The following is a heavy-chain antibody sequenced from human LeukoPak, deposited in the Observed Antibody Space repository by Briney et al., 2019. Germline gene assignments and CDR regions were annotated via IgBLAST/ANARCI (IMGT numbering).Heavy chain of an antibody. Sequence: SVKVSCKASGGTFSSYAISWVRQAPGQGLEWMGRIIPILGIANYAQKFQGRVTITADKSTSTAYMELSSLRSEDTAVYYCARALTRHYYGMDVWGQGTTVTVSS. J-gene: IGHJ6*02. D-gene: IGHD3-9*01. CDR2: IIPILGIA. V-gene: IGHV1-69*04. CDR3: ARALTRHYYGMDV. CDR1: GGTFSSYA.